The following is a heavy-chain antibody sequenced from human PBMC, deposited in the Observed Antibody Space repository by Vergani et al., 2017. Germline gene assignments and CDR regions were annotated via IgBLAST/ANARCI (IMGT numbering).Heavy chain of an antibody. D-gene: IGHD4-11*01. CDR1: GFTFSSYS. J-gene: IGHJ6*03. CDR3: ACWDSTSRWYYMDV. CDR2: ISSSSSSI. V-gene: IGHV3-21*01. Sequence: EVQLVESGGGLVKPGGSLRLSCAASGFTFSSYSMNWVRQAPGKGLEWVSSISSSSSSIYYADSVKGRFTISSANAKNSLYLQMNSLRAEDTAVDYCACWDSTSRWYYMDVWGKGTTVTVSS.